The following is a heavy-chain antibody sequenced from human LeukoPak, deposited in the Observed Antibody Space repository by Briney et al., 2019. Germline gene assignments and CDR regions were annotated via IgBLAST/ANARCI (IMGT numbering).Heavy chain of an antibody. J-gene: IGHJ4*02. CDR1: GFTFSSYW. D-gene: IGHD5-24*01. CDR2: INSDGSST. V-gene: IGHV3-74*01. Sequence: GGSLRLSCAASGFTFSSYWMHWVRQAPGKGLVWVSRINSDGSSTSYAYSVKGRFTLSRDNAKNTMYLQMNSLRAEDAAVYYCAREAVAMATIGYYFDYWGQGTLVTVSS. CDR3: AREAVAMATIGYYFDY.